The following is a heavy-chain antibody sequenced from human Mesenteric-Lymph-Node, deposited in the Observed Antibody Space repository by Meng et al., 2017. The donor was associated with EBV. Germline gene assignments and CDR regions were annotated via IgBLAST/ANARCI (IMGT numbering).Heavy chain of an antibody. CDR2: INTDTGNP. CDR1: GSTFTSYA. V-gene: IGHV7-4-1*02. D-gene: IGHD1-26*01. J-gene: IGHJ4*02. Sequence: QVPLGQSGSELRKPGASVKVSCKASGSTFTSYAINWVRQAPGQGLEWMGWINTDTGNPTYAQDLAGRFVFSLDTSVSTAYLQISSLKADDTAVYYCARDSGSYYYYFDYWGQGTLVTVSS. CDR3: ARDSGSYYYYFDY.